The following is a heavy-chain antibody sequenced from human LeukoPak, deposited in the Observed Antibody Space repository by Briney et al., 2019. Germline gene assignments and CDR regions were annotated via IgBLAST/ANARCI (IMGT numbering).Heavy chain of an antibody. V-gene: IGHV4-59*08. CDR1: GGSISSYY. CDR2: IYYSGST. Sequence: PSETLSLTCTVSGGSISSYYWSWVRQPPGKGLEWIGYIYYSGSTNYNPSLKSRVTISVDTSKNQFSLKVSSVTAADTAVYYCASSSGYYYFDYWGQGTLVTVSS. CDR3: ASSSGYYYFDY. J-gene: IGHJ4*02. D-gene: IGHD3-22*01.